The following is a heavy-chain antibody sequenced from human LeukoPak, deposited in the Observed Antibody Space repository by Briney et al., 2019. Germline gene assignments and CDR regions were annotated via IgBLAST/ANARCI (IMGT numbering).Heavy chain of an antibody. J-gene: IGHJ6*03. CDR3: ARALSWTTESYYYMDV. D-gene: IGHD3/OR15-3a*01. Sequence: ASVKVSCKASGYTFTSYDINWVRQATGQGLEWMGWMNPHSGNTGYAQKFQGRVTMTKNTSITTAYMELSSLRSEDTAVYYCARALSWTTESYYYMDVWGKGPTVTVSS. CDR1: GYTFTSYD. V-gene: IGHV1-8*01. CDR2: MNPHSGNT.